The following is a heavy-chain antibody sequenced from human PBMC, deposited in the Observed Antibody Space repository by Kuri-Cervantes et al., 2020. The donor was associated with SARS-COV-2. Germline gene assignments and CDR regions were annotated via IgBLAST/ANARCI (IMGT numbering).Heavy chain of an antibody. V-gene: IGHV3-30*02. CDR3: ARRAPLAVAGYYYYGMDV. CDR2: IRYDGSNK. CDR1: GFTFSSYG. J-gene: IGHJ6*02. Sequence: GGSLRLSCAASGFTFSSYGMHWVRQAPGKGLEWVAFIRYDGSNKYYADSVKGRFTISRHNSKNTLYLQMNSLRAEDTAVYYCARRAPLAVAGYYYYGMDVWGQGTTVTVSS. D-gene: IGHD6-19*01.